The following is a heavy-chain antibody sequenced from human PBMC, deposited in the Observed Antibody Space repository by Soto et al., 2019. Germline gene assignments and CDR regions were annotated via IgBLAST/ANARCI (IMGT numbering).Heavy chain of an antibody. Sequence: SETLSLTCTVSGGSISSSSYYWGWIRQPPGKGLEWIGSIYYSGSTYYNPSLKSRVTISVDTSKNQFSLKLSSVTAADTAVYYCARPRIAVAKAPFDYWGQGTLVTVSS. CDR1: GGSISSSSYY. J-gene: IGHJ4*02. D-gene: IGHD6-19*01. V-gene: IGHV4-39*01. CDR2: IYYSGST. CDR3: ARPRIAVAKAPFDY.